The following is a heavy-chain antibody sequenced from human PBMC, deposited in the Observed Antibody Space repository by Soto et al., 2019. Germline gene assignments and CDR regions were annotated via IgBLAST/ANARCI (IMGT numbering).Heavy chain of an antibody. Sequence: PSETLSLTCTVSGGSISSYYWSWIRQPPGKGLEWIGYIYYSGSTNYNPSLKSRVTISVDTSKNQFSLKLSSVTAADTAVYYCASGLAYCGGDCEYYFDYWGQGTLVTVSS. CDR3: ASGLAYCGGDCEYYFDY. CDR1: GGSISSYY. J-gene: IGHJ4*02. V-gene: IGHV4-59*01. D-gene: IGHD2-21*02. CDR2: IYYSGST.